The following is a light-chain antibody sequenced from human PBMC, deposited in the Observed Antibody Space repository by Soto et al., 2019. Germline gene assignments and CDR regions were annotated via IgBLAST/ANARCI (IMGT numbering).Light chain of an antibody. J-gene: IGKJ1*01. CDR1: QSLLNSNGYNC. CDR3: MQSLQTPLT. CDR2: LGS. V-gene: IGKV2-28*01. Sequence: DIVMTQSPLSLPVTPGEPASISCRSSQSLLNSNGYNCLEWYLQKPGQSPQLLIYLGSNRASGVPDRFSGSGSGTDFTLKISRVEAEDVGVYFCMQSLQTPLTFGQGTEVEFK.